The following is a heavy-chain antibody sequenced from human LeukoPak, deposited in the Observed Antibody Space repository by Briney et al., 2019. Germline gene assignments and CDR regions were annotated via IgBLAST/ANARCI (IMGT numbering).Heavy chain of an antibody. Sequence: ASVKVSCKASGGTFSSYAISWVRQAPGQGLEWMGGIIPIFGTANYAQKFQGRVTITADESTSTAYMELSSLRSEDTAVYYCAGGLTTGTPTYYYYYGMDVWGQGTTVTVSS. CDR1: GGTFSSYA. J-gene: IGHJ6*02. CDR2: IIPIFGTA. CDR3: AGGLTTGTPTYYYYYGMDV. D-gene: IGHD1-1*01. V-gene: IGHV1-69*13.